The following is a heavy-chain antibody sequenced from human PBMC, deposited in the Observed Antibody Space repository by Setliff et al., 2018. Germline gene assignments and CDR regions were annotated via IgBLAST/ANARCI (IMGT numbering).Heavy chain of an antibody. J-gene: IGHJ3*02. V-gene: IGHV1-18*01. CDR1: GYTFTSYG. Sequence: GASVKVSCKASGYTFTSYGISWVRQAPGRGLEWMGWISAYNGNTNYAQKLQGRVTMTTDTSTSTAYMELRSLRSDDTAVYYCARAVTYYDILTGQHHYDACDIWGQGTMVTVS. D-gene: IGHD3-9*01. CDR3: ARAVTYYDILTGQHHYDACDI. CDR2: ISAYNGNT.